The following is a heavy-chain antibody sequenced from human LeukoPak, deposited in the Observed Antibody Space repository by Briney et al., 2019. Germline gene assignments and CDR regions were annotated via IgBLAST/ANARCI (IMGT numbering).Heavy chain of an antibody. CDR3: ARAQSYYYDSSGYPLRRQPLDY. J-gene: IGHJ4*02. CDR1: GGSISSSSYY. CDR2: IYYSGST. V-gene: IGHV4-39*01. D-gene: IGHD3-22*01. Sequence: SETLSLTCTVSGGSISSSSYYWGWIRQPPGKGLEWIGSIYYSGSTYYNPSLKSRVTISVDTSKNQFSLKLSSVTAADTAVYYCARAQSYYYDSSGYPLRRQPLDYWGQGTLVTVSS.